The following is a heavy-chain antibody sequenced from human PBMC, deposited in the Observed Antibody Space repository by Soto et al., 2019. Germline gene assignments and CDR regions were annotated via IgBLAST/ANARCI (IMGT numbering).Heavy chain of an antibody. V-gene: IGHV3-23*01. Sequence: EVQVSESGGGLVQPGGSLRLSCAASGLTFSKADMSWVRQAPGKGLEWVSAITGSGVNTYYADSVKGRFTVSRDNSKNTLFLQMNSLRVEVTAIYYCATHSWDDWGKGTLVTVSS. D-gene: IGHD6-6*01. CDR1: GLTFSKAD. CDR3: ATHSWDD. CDR2: ITGSGVNT. J-gene: IGHJ4*02.